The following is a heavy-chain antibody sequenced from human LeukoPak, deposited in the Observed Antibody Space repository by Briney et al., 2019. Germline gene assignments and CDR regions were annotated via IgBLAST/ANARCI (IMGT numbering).Heavy chain of an antibody. V-gene: IGHV3-23*01. CDR3: ARGQYSYFDY. D-gene: IGHD2/OR15-2a*01. CDR1: GFTFSNYA. Sequence: GGSLRLSCVASGFTFSNYAMSWVRQAPGKGLEWVPAISGSGGATYYADSVKGRFSISRDNSNSTLSLLMNSLRAEDTAVYYCARGQYSYFDYWGQGTLVTVSS. CDR2: ISGSGGAT. J-gene: IGHJ4*02.